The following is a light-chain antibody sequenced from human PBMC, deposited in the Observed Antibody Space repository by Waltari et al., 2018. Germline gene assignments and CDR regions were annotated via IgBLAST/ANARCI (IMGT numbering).Light chain of an antibody. J-gene: IGKJ1*01. V-gene: IGKV3-20*01. CDR3: QHYLKLPVT. Sequence: EIVLTQSPGTLSLSLGERATVSCRASQSVSRALAWYQQKPGQAPRLLIDGASTRATGIPDRFSGSGSGTDFSLTISRLEPDDFAVYYCQHYLKLPVTFGQGTKVEIK. CDR1: QSVSRA. CDR2: GAS.